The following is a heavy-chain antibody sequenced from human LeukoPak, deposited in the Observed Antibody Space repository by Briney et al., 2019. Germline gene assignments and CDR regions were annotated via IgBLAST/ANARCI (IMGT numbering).Heavy chain of an antibody. CDR3: VGGTYYFDY. CDR2: ISYAGSNK. J-gene: IGHJ4*02. Sequence: GRSLRLSCVASGFTFSSYGMHWVRQAPGKGLEWAALISYAGSNKYYADSVKGRFTISRDNSKNTLYLQMNSLRAEDTAVYYCVGGTYYFDYWGQGTLVTVSS. D-gene: IGHD2-2*01. V-gene: IGHV3-30*03. CDR1: GFTFSSYG.